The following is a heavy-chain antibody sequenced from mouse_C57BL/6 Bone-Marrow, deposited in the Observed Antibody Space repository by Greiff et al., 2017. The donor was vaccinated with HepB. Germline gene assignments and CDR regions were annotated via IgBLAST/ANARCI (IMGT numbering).Heavy chain of an antibody. CDR3: TRGATGTNFDY. J-gene: IGHJ2*01. D-gene: IGHD4-1*01. Sequence: EVKLMESGGGLVKPGGSLKLSCAASGFTFSSYAMSWVRQTPEKRLEWVAYISSGGDYIYYADTVKGRFTISRDNARNTLYLQMSSLKSEDTAMYYCTRGATGTNFDYWGQGTTLTVSS. V-gene: IGHV5-9-1*02. CDR1: GFTFSSYA. CDR2: ISSGGDYI.